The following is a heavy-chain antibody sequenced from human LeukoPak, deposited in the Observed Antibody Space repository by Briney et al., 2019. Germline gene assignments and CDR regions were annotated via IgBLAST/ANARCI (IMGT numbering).Heavy chain of an antibody. CDR1: GFTFSSYA. CDR2: IRYDGSNK. D-gene: IGHD3-3*01. J-gene: IGHJ4*02. V-gene: IGHV3-30*02. CDR3: AKDHPRYYDFWSGSYFDY. Sequence: PGRSLRLSCAASGFTFSSYAMHWVRQAPGKGLEWVAFIRYDGSNKYYADSVKGRFTISRDNSKNTLYLQMNSLRAEDTAVYYCAKDHPRYYDFWSGSYFDYWGQGTLVTVSS.